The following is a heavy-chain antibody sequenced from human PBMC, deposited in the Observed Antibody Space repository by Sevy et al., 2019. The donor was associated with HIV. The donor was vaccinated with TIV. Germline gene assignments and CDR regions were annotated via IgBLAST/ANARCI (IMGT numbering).Heavy chain of an antibody. CDR2: MNQDGNII. CDR3: VRDFNGYSDY. Sequence: GGSLRLSCVASDLRNYWMHWVRQVPGKGLVWVSRMNQDGNIINYADSVKGRFIISRDNARNTLYLQMNSLRAVDTAVYYCVRDFNGYSDYWGQGTLVTVSS. V-gene: IGHV3-74*01. J-gene: IGHJ4*02. CDR1: DLRNYW. D-gene: IGHD3-22*01.